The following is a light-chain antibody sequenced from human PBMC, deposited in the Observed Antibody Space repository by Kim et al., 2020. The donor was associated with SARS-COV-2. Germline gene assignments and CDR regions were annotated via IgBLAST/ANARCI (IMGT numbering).Light chain of an antibody. CDR3: QAWDSYAEVL. J-gene: IGLJ2*01. CDR1: RLGYEY. CDR2: QDT. V-gene: IGLV3-1*01. Sequence: VARGQTATITYSGERLGYEYTSGYQQKPGHSPVLVIYQDTKGPSGIPERFSRSNSGNTATLTISGTQAMDEADYYCQAWDSYAEVLFGGGTQLTVL.